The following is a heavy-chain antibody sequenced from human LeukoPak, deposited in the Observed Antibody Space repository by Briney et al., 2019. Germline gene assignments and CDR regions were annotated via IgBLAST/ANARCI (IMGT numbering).Heavy chain of an antibody. Sequence: SETLSLTCAVYGGSFSGYYWSWIRQPPGKGLEWIGEINHSGSTNYNPSLKSRVTMSLDTSKTQFSLKLTSVTAADTAVYFCARTLTYYDSRRTFDFWSQGTLVTVSS. CDR3: ARTLTYYDSRRTFDF. CDR2: INHSGST. CDR1: GGSFSGYY. D-gene: IGHD3-10*01. J-gene: IGHJ4*02. V-gene: IGHV4-34*01.